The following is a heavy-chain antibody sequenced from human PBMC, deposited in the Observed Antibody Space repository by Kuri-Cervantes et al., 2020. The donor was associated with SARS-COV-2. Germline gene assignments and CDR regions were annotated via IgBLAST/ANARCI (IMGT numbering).Heavy chain of an antibody. CDR3: AREYYDILTGHQLFDY. Sequence: SETLSLTCTVSGGSINNNHYFWGWIRQPPGKGLEWIANIYYAGNTYYNASLKSRVNISVDTSKNQFSLTVTSVTAADTAVYYCAREYYDILTGHQLFDYWGQGTLVTVSS. V-gene: IGHV4-39*01. CDR2: IYYAGNT. J-gene: IGHJ4*02. CDR1: GGSINNNHYF. D-gene: IGHD3-9*01.